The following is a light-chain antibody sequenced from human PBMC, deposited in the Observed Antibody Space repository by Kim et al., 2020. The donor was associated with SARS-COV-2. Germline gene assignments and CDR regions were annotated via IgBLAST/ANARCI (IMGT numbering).Light chain of an antibody. CDR1: KLGDKY. CDR2: QDS. J-gene: IGLJ3*02. CDR3: QAWDSSTHWV. V-gene: IGLV3-1*01. Sequence: SYELTQPPSVSVSPGQTASITCSGDKLGDKYACWYQQKPGQSPVLVIYQDSKRPSGIAERFSGSNSGNTATLTISGTQAMDEADYYCQAWDSSTHWVFGGGTQRTVL.